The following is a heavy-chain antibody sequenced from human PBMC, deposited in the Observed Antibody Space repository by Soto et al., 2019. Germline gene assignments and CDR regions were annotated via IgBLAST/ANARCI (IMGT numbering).Heavy chain of an antibody. Sequence: PGGSLRLSCAASGFTFSSYAMHWVRQAPGKGLEWVAVISYDGSNKYYADSVKGRFTISRDNSKNTLYLQMNSLRAEDTAVYYCARGRDGYTADAFDIWGQGTMVTVSS. CDR3: ARGRDGYTADAFDI. V-gene: IGHV3-30-3*01. CDR1: GFTFSSYA. J-gene: IGHJ3*02. D-gene: IGHD5-12*01. CDR2: ISYDGSNK.